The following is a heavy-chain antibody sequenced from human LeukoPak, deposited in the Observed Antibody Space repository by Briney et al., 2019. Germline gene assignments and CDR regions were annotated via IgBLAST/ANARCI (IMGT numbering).Heavy chain of an antibody. CDR2: IYYSGST. Sequence: LRLSCAASGFTFSDYTMNWIRQPPGKGLEWIGYIYYSGSTYYNPSLKSRVTISVDTSKNQFSLKLSSVTAADTAVYYCARDGRGSSSWYVGWFDPWGQGTLVTVSS. CDR1: GFTFSDYT. CDR3: ARDGRGSSSWYVGWFDP. V-gene: IGHV4-30-4*08. D-gene: IGHD6-13*01. J-gene: IGHJ5*02.